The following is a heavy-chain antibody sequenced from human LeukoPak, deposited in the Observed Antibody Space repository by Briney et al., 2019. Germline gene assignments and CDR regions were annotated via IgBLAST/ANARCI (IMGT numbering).Heavy chain of an antibody. CDR1: GGTFSSYA. CDR3: ATESLLDRWAEQPSKPHYYYYYGMDV. J-gene: IGHJ6*02. D-gene: IGHD1/OR15-1a*01. CDR2: IIPIFGTA. Sequence: GASVKVSCKASGGTFSSYAISWVRQAPGQGLEWMGGIIPIFGTANYAQKFQGRVTITADESTSTAYMELSSLRSEDTAVYYCATESLLDRWAEQPSKPHYYYYYGMDVWGQGTTVTVSS. V-gene: IGHV1-69*13.